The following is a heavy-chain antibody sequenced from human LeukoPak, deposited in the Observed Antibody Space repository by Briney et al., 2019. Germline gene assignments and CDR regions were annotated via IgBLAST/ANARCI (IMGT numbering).Heavy chain of an antibody. J-gene: IGHJ3*02. V-gene: IGHV3-15*01. CDR2: IKSKSFGGTT. D-gene: IGHD5-12*01. Sequence: GGSLRLSCAASGFTFSSYAMSWVRQAPGKGLEWVGLIKSKSFGGTTDYAAAVKGRFTISRDDSKSTLFLQMDSLKTEDTAVYYCATGYSGYDAFDIWGLGTMVIASS. CDR3: ATGYSGYDAFDI. CDR1: GFTFSSYA.